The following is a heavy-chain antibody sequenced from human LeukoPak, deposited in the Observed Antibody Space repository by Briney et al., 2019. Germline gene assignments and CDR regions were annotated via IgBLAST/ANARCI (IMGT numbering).Heavy chain of an antibody. J-gene: IGHJ4*02. CDR2: IYSGGNT. CDR3: AREAGATDY. Sequence: EGSLRLSCAVSGFTVSSSYMSWVRQAPGRGLEWVSIIYSGGNTYYADSVKGRFTISRDNSRNMLYLQINSLTAEDTAVYYCAREAGATDYWGQGTLVTVSS. V-gene: IGHV3-66*01. CDR1: GFTVSSSY. D-gene: IGHD1-26*01.